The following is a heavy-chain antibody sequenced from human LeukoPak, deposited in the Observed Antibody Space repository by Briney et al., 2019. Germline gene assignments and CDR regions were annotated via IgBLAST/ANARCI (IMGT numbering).Heavy chain of an antibody. CDR3: ARHEHRLSPFDY. V-gene: IGHV4-38-2*01. Sequence: SETLSLTCAVSGYSISSGYYWGRIRQPPGKGLEWIGSIYHSGSTYYNPSLKSRVTISVDTSKNQFSLKLSSVTAADTAVYYCARHEHRLSPFDYWGQGTLVTVSS. CDR2: IYHSGST. J-gene: IGHJ4*02. CDR1: GYSISSGYY. D-gene: IGHD6-25*01.